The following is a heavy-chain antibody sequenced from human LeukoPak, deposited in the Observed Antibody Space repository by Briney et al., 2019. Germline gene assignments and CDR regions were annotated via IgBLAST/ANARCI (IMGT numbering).Heavy chain of an antibody. J-gene: IGHJ4*02. CDR3: ARRPYCSSTSCYLRPFDY. Sequence: PSETLSLTCTVSGGSISSSSYYWGWIRQPPGTGLEWIGSIYYGGSTYYNPSLKSRVTISVDTSKNQFSLKLSSVTAADTAVYYCARRPYCSSTSCYLRPFDYWGQGTLVTVSS. D-gene: IGHD2-2*01. CDR2: IYYGGST. CDR1: GGSISSSSYY. V-gene: IGHV4-39*01.